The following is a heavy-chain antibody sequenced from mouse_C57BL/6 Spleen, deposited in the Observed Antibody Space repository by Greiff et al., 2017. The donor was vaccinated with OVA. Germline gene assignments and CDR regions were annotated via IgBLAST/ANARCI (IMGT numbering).Heavy chain of an antibody. CDR3: AILRPFAY. CDR2: ISSGSSTI. D-gene: IGHD1-1*01. V-gene: IGHV5-17*01. Sequence: EVKVEESGGGLVKPGGSLKLSCAASGFTFSDYGMHWVRQAPEKGLEWVAYISSGSSTIYYADTVKGRFTISRDNAKNTLFLQMTSLRSEDTAMYYCAILRPFAYWGQGTLVTVSA. CDR1: GFTFSDYG. J-gene: IGHJ3*01.